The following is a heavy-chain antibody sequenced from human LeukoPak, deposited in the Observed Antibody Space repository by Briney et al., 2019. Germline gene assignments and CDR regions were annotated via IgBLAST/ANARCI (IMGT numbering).Heavy chain of an antibody. CDR1: GFTFSSYE. V-gene: IGHV3-48*03. CDR2: ISSSGSTI. J-gene: IGHJ3*01. CDR3: AKDGRQRKTYFYGSESANAFDF. Sequence: GGSLRLSCAASGFTFSSYEMNWVRQAPGKGLEWVSYISSSGSTIYYADSVKGRFTISRDNAKNSLYLQMNSLRAEDTAVYYCAKDGRQRKTYFYGSESANAFDFWGQGTMVTVSS. D-gene: IGHD3-10*01.